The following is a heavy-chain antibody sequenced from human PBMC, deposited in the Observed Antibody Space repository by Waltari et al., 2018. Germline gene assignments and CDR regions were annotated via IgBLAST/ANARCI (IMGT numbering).Heavy chain of an antibody. D-gene: IGHD3-16*01. CDR2: INEDETER. CDR1: GFAFDVYW. J-gene: IGHJ6*02. CDR3: VRDHERGRYGMDV. Sequence: EVQLVESGGDLVQPGGSLRLSCGAPGFAFDVYWMSWVRQAPGKGLEWVANINEDETERYYADSVRGRFTISRDNDQKALYLRMNSLRAEDTAVYYCVRDHERGRYGMDVWGQGTTVTVSS. V-gene: IGHV3-7*01.